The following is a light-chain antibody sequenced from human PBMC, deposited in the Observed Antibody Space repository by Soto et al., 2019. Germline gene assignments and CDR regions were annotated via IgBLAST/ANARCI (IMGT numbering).Light chain of an antibody. CDR1: SSDVGGHNL. V-gene: IGLV2-23*01. Sequence: QSALTQPASVSGSPGQSITISCTGTSSDVGGHNLVSWYQQHPGKAPKLMIYEGTKRPSGVSNRFSGSKSGNTASLTISGLQTEDDADYYCATWDDSLKSVVFGGGTKLTVL. J-gene: IGLJ2*01. CDR3: ATWDDSLKSVV. CDR2: EGT.